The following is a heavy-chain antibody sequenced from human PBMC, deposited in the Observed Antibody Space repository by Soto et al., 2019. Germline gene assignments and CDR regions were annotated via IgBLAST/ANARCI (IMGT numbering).Heavy chain of an antibody. CDR2: ISGSGGST. CDR3: AKDSPDYVWGSYRYDY. D-gene: IGHD3-16*02. V-gene: IGHV3-23*01. Sequence: GGSLRLSCAASGFTFSSYAMSWVRQAPGKGLEWVSAISGSGGSTYYADSVKGRFTISRDNSKNTLYLQMNSLRAEDTAVYYCAKDSPDYVWGSYRYDYWGQGTLVTVSS. J-gene: IGHJ4*02. CDR1: GFTFSSYA.